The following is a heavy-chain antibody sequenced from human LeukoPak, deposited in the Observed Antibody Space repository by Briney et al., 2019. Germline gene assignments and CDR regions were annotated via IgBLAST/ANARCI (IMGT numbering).Heavy chain of an antibody. J-gene: IGHJ4*02. Sequence: GGSLRLSCAASGFTFSDYGMHWVRQAPGKGLEWVTFIRYDGSNKYYADSVKGRFTISRDNSKNTLYLQMNSLRAEDTAVYYCATITMVRGGYGYPIDYWGQGTLVTVSS. D-gene: IGHD3-10*01. V-gene: IGHV3-30*02. CDR1: GFTFSDYG. CDR2: IRYDGSNK. CDR3: ATITMVRGGYGYPIDY.